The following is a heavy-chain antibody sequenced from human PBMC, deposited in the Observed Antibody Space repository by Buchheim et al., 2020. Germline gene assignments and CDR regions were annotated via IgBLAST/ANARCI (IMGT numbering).Heavy chain of an antibody. J-gene: IGHJ5*02. CDR2: IYYSGST. D-gene: IGHD3-3*01. CDR1: GGSISSGGYY. Sequence: QVQLQESGPGLVKPSQTLSLTCTVSGGSISSGGYYWNWIRQHPGKGLEWIGYIYYSGSTYYNPFLKSRVTISVDTSKNQFSLKLSSVTAADTAVYYCARAVYDFWSGYLGWFDPWGQGTL. CDR3: ARAVYDFWSGYLGWFDP. V-gene: IGHV4-31*03.